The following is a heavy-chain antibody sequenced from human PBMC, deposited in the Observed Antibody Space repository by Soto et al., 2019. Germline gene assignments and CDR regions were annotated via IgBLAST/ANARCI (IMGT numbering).Heavy chain of an antibody. Sequence: QVQLVESGGGVVQPGRSLRLSCAASGFTFSSYAMHWVRQAPGKGLEWVAVISYDGSNKYYADSVKGRFTISRDNSKNTQYXXMNSLRAEDTAVYYCARGGLDYGDYDPNYYYGMDVWGQGTTVTVSS. CDR2: ISYDGSNK. CDR1: GFTFSSYA. CDR3: ARGGLDYGDYDPNYYYGMDV. J-gene: IGHJ6*02. D-gene: IGHD4-17*01. V-gene: IGHV3-30-3*01.